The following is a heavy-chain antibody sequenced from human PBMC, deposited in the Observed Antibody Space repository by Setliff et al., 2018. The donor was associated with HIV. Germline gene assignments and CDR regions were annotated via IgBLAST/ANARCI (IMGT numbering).Heavy chain of an antibody. CDR1: GFTLSRHW. CDR2: ITNGERGP. J-gene: IGHJ4*02. D-gene: IGHD1-7*01. V-gene: IGHV3-74*01. CDR3: ARDGGFGTPYDN. Sequence: AGGSLRLSCVVSGFTLSRHWIHWVRQAPGQGLVWVSYITNGERGPKYADFVKGRFTVSRDDAKNTVYLQLNSLRAEDTAVYYCARDGGFGTPYDNWGQGTLVTVSS.